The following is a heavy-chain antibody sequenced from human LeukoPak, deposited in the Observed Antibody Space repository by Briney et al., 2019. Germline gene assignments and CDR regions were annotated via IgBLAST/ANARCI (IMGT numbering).Heavy chain of an antibody. CDR3: ARHGRTAMVKD. D-gene: IGHD5-18*01. CDR2: IYYSGST. CDR1: GGSISSYY. J-gene: IGHJ4*02. Sequence: SETLSLTCTVSGGSISSYYWSWIRQPPGKGLEWIGYIYYSGSTNYNPSLKSRVTISVDTSKNQFSLKLSSVTAADTAVYYCARHGRTAMVKDWGQGTLVTVSS. V-gene: IGHV4-59*08.